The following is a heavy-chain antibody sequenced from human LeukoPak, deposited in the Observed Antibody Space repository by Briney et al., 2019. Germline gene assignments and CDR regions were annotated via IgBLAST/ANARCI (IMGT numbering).Heavy chain of an antibody. J-gene: IGHJ3*02. CDR3: ARARGAFDI. CDR2: IYYSGST. V-gene: IGHV4-59*01. Sequence: SETLSLTCTVSGGSISSYYWSWIRQPPGKGLEWIGYIYYSGSTNYNPSLKSRVTISVDTSKNQFSLKLSSVTAADAAVYYCARARGAFDIWGQGTMVTVSS. CDR1: GGSISSYY.